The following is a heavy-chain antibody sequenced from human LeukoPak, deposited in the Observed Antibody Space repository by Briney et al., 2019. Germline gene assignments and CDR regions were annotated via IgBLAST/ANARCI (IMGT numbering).Heavy chain of an antibody. Sequence: ASVKVSCKASGYTFTSYYMHWVRQALGQGLEWMGIINPSGGSTSYAQKFQGRVTMTRDMSTSTVYMELSSLRSEDTAVYYCARARVGAYNWFDPWGQGTLVTVSS. CDR1: GYTFTSYY. D-gene: IGHD1-26*01. J-gene: IGHJ5*02. CDR2: INPSGGST. CDR3: ARARVGAYNWFDP. V-gene: IGHV1-46*01.